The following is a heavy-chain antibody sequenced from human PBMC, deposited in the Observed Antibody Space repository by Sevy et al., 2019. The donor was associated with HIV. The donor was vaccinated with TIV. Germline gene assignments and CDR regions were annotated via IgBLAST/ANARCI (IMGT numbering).Heavy chain of an antibody. D-gene: IGHD3-10*01. CDR3: YGSGKSLDGGAFDI. J-gene: IGHJ3*02. V-gene: IGHV3-7*01. Sequence: GGSLRLSCAASGFTFSSYGMSWVRQAPGKGLEWVANIKQDGSEKYYVDSVKGRFTISRDNAKNSLYLQMNSLRAEDTDVCYCYGSGKSLDGGAFDIWGQGTMVTVSS. CDR2: IKQDGSEK. CDR1: GFTFSSYG.